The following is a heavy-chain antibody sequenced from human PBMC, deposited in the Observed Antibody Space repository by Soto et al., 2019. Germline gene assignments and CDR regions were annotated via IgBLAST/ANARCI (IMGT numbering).Heavy chain of an antibody. CDR1: GFTFSSYG. Sequence: GGSLRLSCAASGFTFSSYGMHWVRQAPGKGLEWVAVISYDGSNKYYADSVKGRFTTSRDNSKNTLYLQMNSLRAEDTAVYYCANGIWKDRGFYYYGMDVWGQGTTVTVSS. J-gene: IGHJ6*02. D-gene: IGHD2-15*01. V-gene: IGHV3-30*18. CDR3: ANGIWKDRGFYYYGMDV. CDR2: ISYDGSNK.